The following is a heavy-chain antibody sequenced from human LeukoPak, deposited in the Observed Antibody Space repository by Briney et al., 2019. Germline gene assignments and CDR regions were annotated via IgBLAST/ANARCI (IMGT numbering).Heavy chain of an antibody. V-gene: IGHV3-33*08. Sequence: GGSLRLSCAASGFTFSSYAMHWVRQAPGKGLEWVAVIWYDGSNENYANSVRGRFTVSRDNSKKTLYLHMNSVRAEDTGVYYCARVAMSDSSGYCDYWGQGTLVTVSS. D-gene: IGHD3-22*01. CDR1: GFTFSSYA. CDR2: IWYDGSNE. CDR3: ARVAMSDSSGYCDY. J-gene: IGHJ4*02.